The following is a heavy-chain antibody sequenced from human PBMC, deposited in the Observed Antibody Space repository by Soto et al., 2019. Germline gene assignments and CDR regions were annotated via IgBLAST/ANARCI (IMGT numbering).Heavy chain of an antibody. J-gene: IGHJ6*02. CDR2: IIPIFGTA. Sequence: QVQLVQSGAEVKKPGSSVQVSCKASGGTFSSYAISWVRQAPGQGLEWMGGIIPIFGTANYAQKFQGRVTITADESTSTAYMELSSLSSEDTAVYYCARDLAASGTDYYGMDVWGQGTTVTVSS. CDR1: GGTFSSYA. V-gene: IGHV1-69*12. CDR3: ARDLAASGTDYYGMDV. D-gene: IGHD6-13*01.